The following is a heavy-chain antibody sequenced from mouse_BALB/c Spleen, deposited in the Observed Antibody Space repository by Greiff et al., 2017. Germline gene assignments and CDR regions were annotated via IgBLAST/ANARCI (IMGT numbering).Heavy chain of an antibody. J-gene: IGHJ4*01. CDR2: IWRGGST. CDR3: AKNGDYGRGAYAMDY. Sequence: QVQLQQSGPSLVQPSQSLSITCTVSGFSLTSYGVHWVRQSPGKGLEWLGVIWRGGSTDYNAAFMSRLSITKDNSKSQVFFKMNSLQADDTAIYYCAKNGDYGRGAYAMDYWGQGTSVTVSA. D-gene: IGHD1-1*02. V-gene: IGHV2-5-1*01. CDR1: GFSLTSYG.